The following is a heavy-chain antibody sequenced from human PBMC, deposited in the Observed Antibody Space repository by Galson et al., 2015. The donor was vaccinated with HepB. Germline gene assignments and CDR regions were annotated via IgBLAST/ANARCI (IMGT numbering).Heavy chain of an antibody. CDR3: ARAGYGSGTHTGWFDP. Sequence: SLRLSCAASGFTFSSYAMHWVRQAPGKGLEWVAVISYDGSNKYYADSVKGRFTISRDNSKNTLYLQMNSLRAEDTAVYYCARAGYGSGTHTGWFDPWGQGTLVTVSS. D-gene: IGHD3-10*01. J-gene: IGHJ5*02. V-gene: IGHV3-30*04. CDR2: ISYDGSNK. CDR1: GFTFSSYA.